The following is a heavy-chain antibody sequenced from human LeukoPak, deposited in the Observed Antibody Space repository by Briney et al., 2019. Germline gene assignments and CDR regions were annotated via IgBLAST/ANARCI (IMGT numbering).Heavy chain of an antibody. J-gene: IGHJ4*02. CDR3: ATGHSYGYDY. D-gene: IGHD5-18*01. CDR2: VKGDGRAT. CDR1: GLTFSDFW. V-gene: IGHV3-74*01. Sequence: GGSLGLSCAASGLTFSDFWMHWVRQPPGKGLVWVALVKGDGRATIYADSVKGRFTISRDNAKNTLYLQMNSLRADDSGVYYCATGHSYGYDYWGQGVLVTVSS.